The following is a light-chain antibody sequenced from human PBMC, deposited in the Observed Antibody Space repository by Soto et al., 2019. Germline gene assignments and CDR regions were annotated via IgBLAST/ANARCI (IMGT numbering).Light chain of an antibody. CDR3: QQYNDYSRV. CDR1: QSVDTW. J-gene: IGKJ1*01. CDR2: RAS. Sequence: DIQMTQSPSTLSASIGDTVTITCRTSQSVDTWLAWYQHKAGKAPKLLIYRASSLATGVPSRFSGSGSGTAFTLTISSRQPDNFATYYCQQYNDYSRVFGQGTQVEIK. V-gene: IGKV1-5*03.